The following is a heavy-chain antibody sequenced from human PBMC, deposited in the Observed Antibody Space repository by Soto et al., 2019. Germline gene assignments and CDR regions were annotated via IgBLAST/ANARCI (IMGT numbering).Heavy chain of an antibody. D-gene: IGHD4-17*01. CDR2: ISENGDRQ. Sequence: QVQLVQSGGGVVQAGTSLRLSCTASGLTFTSSSFHWVREAPGKGLEWVAVISENGDRQYSTESVRGRFLISRDSSKNTVYLQMNSLRPEDTGVYFCARRLATTVSALVYWGQGALVTVSS. J-gene: IGHJ4*02. CDR3: ARRLATTVSALVY. V-gene: IGHV3-30-3*01. CDR1: GLTFTSSS.